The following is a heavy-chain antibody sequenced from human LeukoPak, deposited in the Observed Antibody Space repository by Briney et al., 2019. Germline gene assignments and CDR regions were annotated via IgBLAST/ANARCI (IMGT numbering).Heavy chain of an antibody. Sequence: ASVKVSCKASGYTFTGYYMHWVRQAPGQGLEWMGWMNPNSGNTGYAQKFQGRVTMTRNTSISTAYMELSSLRSEDTAVYYCARGNSGSYDYWGQGTLVTVSS. D-gene: IGHD1-26*01. CDR3: ARGNSGSYDY. CDR2: MNPNSGNT. J-gene: IGHJ4*02. CDR1: GYTFTGYY. V-gene: IGHV1-8*02.